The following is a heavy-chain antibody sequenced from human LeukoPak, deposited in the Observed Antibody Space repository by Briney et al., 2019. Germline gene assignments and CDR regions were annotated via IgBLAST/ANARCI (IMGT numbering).Heavy chain of an antibody. CDR2: IDGHSGII. CDR1: GFTFTMFG. Sequence: GGSLRLSCAASGFTFTMFGMNWVRQAPGKGLEWVSYIDGHSGIIYHADSVQGRFTISRDNAKDSVFLQMNGLRVDDTAVYYCARTYDFGRGPPGDAFDNWGQGTLVTVPS. CDR3: ARTYDFGRGPPGDAFDN. V-gene: IGHV3-48*01. J-gene: IGHJ3*02. D-gene: IGHD3-3*01.